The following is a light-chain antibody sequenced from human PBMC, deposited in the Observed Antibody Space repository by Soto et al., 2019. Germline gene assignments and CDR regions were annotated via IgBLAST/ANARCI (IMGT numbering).Light chain of an antibody. V-gene: IGLV2-23*01. CDR1: SSDVGSYNL. Sequence: QSALTQPASVSGSPGQPITISCTGTSSDVGSYNLVSWYQQHPGKAPKLMIYEGSKRPSGVSNRFSGSKSGNTASLTISGLQAEDKADYYCCSYAGSSTYVFGTGTKVTVL. CDR3: CSYAGSSTYV. CDR2: EGS. J-gene: IGLJ1*01.